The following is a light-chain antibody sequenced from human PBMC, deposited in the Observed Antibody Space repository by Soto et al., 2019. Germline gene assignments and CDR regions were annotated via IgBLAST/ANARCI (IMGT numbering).Light chain of an antibody. V-gene: IGLV2-8*01. J-gene: IGLJ1*01. CDR2: EVS. CDR1: SSDVGGYNY. CDR3: SSYVGSNNLYV. Sequence: QSVLTQPPSASGSPRQSVTISCTGTSSDVGGYNYVSWYQQHPGKAPKLIIYEVSKRPSGVPDRFSGSKSGNTASLTVSGLQAEDEADYYCSSYVGSNNLYVFGTGTKVTVL.